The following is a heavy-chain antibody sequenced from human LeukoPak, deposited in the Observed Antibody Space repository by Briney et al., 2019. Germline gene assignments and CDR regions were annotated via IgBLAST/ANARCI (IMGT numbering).Heavy chain of an antibody. V-gene: IGHV1-3*01. Sequence: ASVKVSCKASGYTFTSYAMHWVRQAPGQRLEWMGWINAGSGNTKYSQKFQGRVTITRDTSASTAYMELSSLRSEDTAVYYCARGNYGIDYWGQGTLVTVSS. CDR3: ARGNYGIDY. J-gene: IGHJ4*02. CDR1: GYTFTSYA. CDR2: INAGSGNT. D-gene: IGHD1-7*01.